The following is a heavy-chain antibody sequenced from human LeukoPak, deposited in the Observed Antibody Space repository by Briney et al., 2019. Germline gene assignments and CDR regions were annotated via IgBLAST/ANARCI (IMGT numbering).Heavy chain of an antibody. V-gene: IGHV3-48*01. J-gene: IGHJ4*02. CDR1: GFTFNDFG. CDR2: IVTTSGAI. D-gene: IGHD2-21*02. Sequence: GGSLRLSCAASGFTFNDFGMNWVRPAPGKGLEWVSYIVTTSGAIYYADSVKGRFTISRDSAKNSLYLQMNSLRAEDTAVYYCARFRTWGDKAFDYWGQGTLVTVSS. CDR3: ARFRTWGDKAFDY.